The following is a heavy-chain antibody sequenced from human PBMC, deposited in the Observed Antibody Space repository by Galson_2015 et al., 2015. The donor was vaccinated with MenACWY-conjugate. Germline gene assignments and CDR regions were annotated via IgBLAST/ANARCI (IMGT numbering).Heavy chain of an antibody. V-gene: IGHV3-7*03. CDR1: GFTFNNYR. J-gene: IGHJ4*02. CDR3: ARDLGSCSGGTCYSVYDS. D-gene: IGHD2-15*01. Sequence: SLRLSCAASGFTFNNYRMNWVRQAPGKGLEWVASIKEDGSDKYYVDSVKGRFTISRDNAQNSLYLQMNSLRADDTAVYYCARDLGSCSGGTCYSVYDSWGQGTLVTVSS. CDR2: IKEDGSDK.